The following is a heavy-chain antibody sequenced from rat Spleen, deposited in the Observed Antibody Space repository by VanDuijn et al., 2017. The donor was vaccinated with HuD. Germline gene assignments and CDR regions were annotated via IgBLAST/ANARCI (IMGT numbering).Heavy chain of an antibody. CDR3: VRRSGLDYVMDA. D-gene: IGHD1-4*01. CDR1: GFTFSDYY. V-gene: IGHV5-22*01. Sequence: EVQLVESGGGLVQPGRSLKLSCAASGFTFSDYYMAWVRQAPKKGLEWVASISYEGSGTYYGDSVKGRFTISRDNAKSTLYVQMNSLRSEDTATYYGVRRSGLDYVMDAWGQGASVTVSS. J-gene: IGHJ4*01. CDR2: ISYEGSGT.